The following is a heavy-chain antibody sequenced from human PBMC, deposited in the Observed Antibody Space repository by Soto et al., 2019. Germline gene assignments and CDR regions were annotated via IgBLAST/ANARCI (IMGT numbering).Heavy chain of an antibody. Sequence: GGSLRLSCAASGFTFSSYAMNWVRQAPGKGLEWVSSISGNGAGTFYADSVKGRFTISRDNSKNTLYLQMSSLRAEDTAIYFCAKAGGSSWLDYFFDFWGQGTPVTVSS. V-gene: IGHV3-23*01. CDR2: ISGNGAGT. CDR1: GFTFSSYA. CDR3: AKAGGSSWLDYFFDF. J-gene: IGHJ4*02. D-gene: IGHD6-13*01.